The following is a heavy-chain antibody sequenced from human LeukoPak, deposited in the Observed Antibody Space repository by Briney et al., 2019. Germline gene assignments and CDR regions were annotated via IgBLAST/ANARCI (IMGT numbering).Heavy chain of an antibody. V-gene: IGHV4-59*01. D-gene: IGHD3-22*01. CDR2: IYYSGST. Sequence: SETLSLTCTVSGGSISSYYWSWIRQPPGKGLEWIGYIYYSGSTSYNPSLKSRVTISVDTSKNQFSLKLSSVTAADTAVYYCARHPPYDSSGYYGVLDYWGQGTLVTVSS. CDR1: GGSISSYY. J-gene: IGHJ4*02. CDR3: ARHPPYDSSGYYGVLDY.